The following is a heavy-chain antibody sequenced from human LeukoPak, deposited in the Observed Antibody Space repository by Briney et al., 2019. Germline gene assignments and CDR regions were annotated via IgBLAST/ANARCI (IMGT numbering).Heavy chain of an antibody. V-gene: IGHV4-39*01. J-gene: IGHJ4*02. D-gene: IGHD3-10*01. CDR1: GVSIRSDNSY. Sequence: KPSETLSLTCTVSGVSIRSDNSYWGWIRQPPGKGLEWIGSIYYSGNTFYNPSLKSRVTISVDTSKNQFSLKLSSVTAADTAVYYCARNYGSGSYPHYFDYWGQGTLVTVSS. CDR3: ARNYGSGSYPHYFDY. CDR2: IYYSGNT.